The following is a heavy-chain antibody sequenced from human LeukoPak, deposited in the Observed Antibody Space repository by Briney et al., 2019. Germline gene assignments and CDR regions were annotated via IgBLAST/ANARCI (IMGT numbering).Heavy chain of an antibody. CDR3: ARAFRYHLSYFDY. CDR2: IIPIFGTA. CDR1: GYTFTSAG. Sequence: ASVKVSCKASGYTFTSAGISWVRQAHGQGLEWMGGIIPIFGTANYAQKFQGRVTITADESTSTAYMELSSLRSEDTAVYYCARAFRYHLSYFDYWGQGTLVTVSS. V-gene: IGHV1-69*13. J-gene: IGHJ4*02. D-gene: IGHD2-2*01.